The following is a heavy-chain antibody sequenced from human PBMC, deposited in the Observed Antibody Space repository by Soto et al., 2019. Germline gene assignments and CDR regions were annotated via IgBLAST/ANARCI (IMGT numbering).Heavy chain of an antibody. Sequence: LRETLSLTCAVSSGSISSSNWWSWVRQPPGKGLEWIGEIYHSGSTNYNPSLKSRVTISVDTSKNQFSLKLSSVTAADTAVYYCASSRRSSWLPYWGQGTLVTVSS. CDR1: SGSISSSNW. CDR3: ASSRRSSWLPY. J-gene: IGHJ4*02. V-gene: IGHV4-4*02. D-gene: IGHD6-13*01. CDR2: IYHSGST.